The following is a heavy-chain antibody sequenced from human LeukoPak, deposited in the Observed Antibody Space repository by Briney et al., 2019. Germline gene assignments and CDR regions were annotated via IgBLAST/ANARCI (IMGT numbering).Heavy chain of an antibody. CDR2: IYYSGST. CDR1: GGSISSSSYY. D-gene: IGHD1-26*01. CDR3: ARLAGATTFDY. V-gene: IGHV4-39*01. J-gene: IGHJ4*02. Sequence: PSETLSLTCTVSGGSISSSSYYWGWLRQPPGKGLEWIGSIYYSGSTYYNPSLKSRVTISVDTSKNQFSLKLSSVTAADTAVYYCARLAGATTFDYWGQGTLVTVSS.